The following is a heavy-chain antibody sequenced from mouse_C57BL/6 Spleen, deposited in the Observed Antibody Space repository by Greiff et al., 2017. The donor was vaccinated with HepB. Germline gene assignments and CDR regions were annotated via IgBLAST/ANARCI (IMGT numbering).Heavy chain of an antibody. CDR3: ARWDGYDWVDFDY. V-gene: IGHV1-7*01. J-gene: IGHJ2*01. Sequence: VQLQQSGAELVKPGASVKLSCKASGYTFTSYWMHWVKQRPGQGLAWIGYINPSSGYTKYNQKFKDKATLTADKSSSQAYMQLSSLTYEDSAVYYCARWDGYDWVDFDYWGQGTTLTVSS. D-gene: IGHD2-2*01. CDR2: INPSSGYT. CDR1: GYTFTSYW.